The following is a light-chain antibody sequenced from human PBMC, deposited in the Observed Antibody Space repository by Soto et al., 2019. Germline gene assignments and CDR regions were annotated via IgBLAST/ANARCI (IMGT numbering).Light chain of an antibody. CDR3: QQYNSYSWT. CDR2: DAS. V-gene: IGKV1-5*01. CDR1: QRISSW. J-gene: IGKJ1*01. Sequence: DIQMTQSPSTLSGSVGDRVTITCRASQRISSWLAWYQQKPGKAPKLLIYDASSLEGGVPSRFSGSGSGTEFTLTISGLQPDDVATYYCQQYNSYSWTFGQGTKVEIK.